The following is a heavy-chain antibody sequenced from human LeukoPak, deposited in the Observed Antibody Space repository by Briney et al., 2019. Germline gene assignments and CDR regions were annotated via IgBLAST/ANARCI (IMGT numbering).Heavy chain of an antibody. CDR1: GFSLSSFA. Sequence: GGSLRLSCAASGFSLSSFAMNWVRQAPGKGLEWLSYISISSNTIYYADSVKGRFTISRDNAKDSLYLQMNSLRDEDTAVYYCARERYFGSGRPAGPDYWGQGTLVTVSS. J-gene: IGHJ4*02. CDR3: ARERYFGSGRPAGPDY. D-gene: IGHD3-10*01. V-gene: IGHV3-48*02. CDR2: ISISSNTI.